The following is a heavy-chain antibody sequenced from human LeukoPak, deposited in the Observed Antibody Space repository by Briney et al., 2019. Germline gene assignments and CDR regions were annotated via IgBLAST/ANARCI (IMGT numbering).Heavy chain of an antibody. D-gene: IGHD3-10*01. J-gene: IGHJ3*02. Sequence: GGSLRLSCAASGFAFSTNWMHWVRQAPGKGLVWVSRINTDGSSTSYADSVKGRFTISRDNAKNTLYLQMNSLRAEDTAVYYCARGGSVWFGELLSPDAFDIWGQGTMVTVSS. CDR2: INTDGSST. CDR1: GFAFSTNW. CDR3: ARGGSVWFGELLSPDAFDI. V-gene: IGHV3-74*01.